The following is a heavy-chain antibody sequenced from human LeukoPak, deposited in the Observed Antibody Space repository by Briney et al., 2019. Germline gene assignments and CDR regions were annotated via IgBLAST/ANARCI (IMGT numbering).Heavy chain of an antibody. J-gene: IGHJ6*02. CDR3: ARQSIYYYGMDV. Sequence: GESLKISGKGFGYSFNNYWIGWVRQVPGKGLGWIWIIYPNDSDTTYSPSFQAQSTISAANSITTAFLQWTSLKATDTPMYYCARQSIYYYGMDVWGRGATVTVSS. CDR1: GYSFNNYW. CDR2: IYPNDSDT. V-gene: IGHV5-51*01. D-gene: IGHD6-6*01.